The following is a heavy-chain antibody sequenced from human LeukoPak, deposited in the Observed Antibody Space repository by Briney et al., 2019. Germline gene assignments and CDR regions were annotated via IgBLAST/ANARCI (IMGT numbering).Heavy chain of an antibody. CDR1: GFTFSSYG. CDR2: ISGSGGST. D-gene: IGHD3-16*01. CDR3: AKESYDYVWGSYPGY. V-gene: IGHV3-23*01. Sequence: GGSLRLSCAASGFTFSSYGMHWVRQAPGKGLEWVSAISGSGGSTYYADSVKGRFTISRDNSKNTLYLQMNSLRAEDTAVYYCAKESYDYVWGSYPGYWGQGTLVTVSS. J-gene: IGHJ4*02.